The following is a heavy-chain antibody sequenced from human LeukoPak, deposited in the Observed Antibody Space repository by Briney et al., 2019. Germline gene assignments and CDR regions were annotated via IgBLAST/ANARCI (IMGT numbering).Heavy chain of an antibody. CDR2: INPNSGGT. CDR1: GYTFTGYY. CDR3: ARDPHTLYYYDSSGYVYYFDY. J-gene: IGHJ4*02. V-gene: IGHV1-2*02. Sequence: ASVKVSCKASGYTFTGYYMHWVRQAPGQGLEWMGWINPNSGGTNYAQKFQGRVTMTRDTSISTAYMELSRLRSDDTAVYYCARDPHTLYYYDSSGYVYYFDYWGQGTLVTVSS. D-gene: IGHD3-22*01.